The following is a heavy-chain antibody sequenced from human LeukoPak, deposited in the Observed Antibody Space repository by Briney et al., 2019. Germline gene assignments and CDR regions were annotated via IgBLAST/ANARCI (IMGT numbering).Heavy chain of an antibody. D-gene: IGHD3-3*01. V-gene: IGHV3-23*01. CDR2: ISGSGGRT. Sequence: PGGTLRLSCAVSGFTFSNYAMSWVRQAPGKGLEWVSVISGSGGRTNYADSVKGRFTISRDNSKNTLYLQMNSLRVEDTAVYYCAKMTRFLEWSNFDYWGQGTLVTVSS. J-gene: IGHJ4*02. CDR3: AKMTRFLEWSNFDY. CDR1: GFTFSNYA.